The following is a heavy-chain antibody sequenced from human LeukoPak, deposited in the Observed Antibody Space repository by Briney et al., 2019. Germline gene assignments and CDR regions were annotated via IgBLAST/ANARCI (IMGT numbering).Heavy chain of an antibody. D-gene: IGHD3-10*01. J-gene: IGHJ6*03. CDR3: ARGVLLWFGELSFDYYYYMDV. V-gene: IGHV1-18*04. CDR1: GYTFTSYY. CDR2: ISAYNGNT. Sequence: ASVKVSCKASGYTFTSYYMHWVRQAPGQGLEWMGWISAYNGNTNYAQKVQGRVTMTTDTSTSTAYMELRSLRSEDTAVYYCARGVLLWFGELSFDYYYYMDVWGKGTTVTVSS.